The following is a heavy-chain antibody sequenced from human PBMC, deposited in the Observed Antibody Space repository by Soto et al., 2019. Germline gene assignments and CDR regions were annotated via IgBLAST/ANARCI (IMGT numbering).Heavy chain of an antibody. J-gene: IGHJ5*02. V-gene: IGHV3-23*01. D-gene: IGHD1-7*01. Sequence: GGSLRLSCTASGFNTRFYSMSWVRQTPGKGLEWVAALSRSGGATYYADSVRGRFTISRDASKDTLFLQMINPVAEDTALYYCSKGEMSTIRNSFDPWGQGTLVTVSS. CDR3: SKGEMSTIRNSFDP. CDR2: LSRSGGAT. CDR1: GFNTRFYS.